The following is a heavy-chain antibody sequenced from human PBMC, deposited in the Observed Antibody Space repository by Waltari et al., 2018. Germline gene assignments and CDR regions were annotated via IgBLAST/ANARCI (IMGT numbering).Heavy chain of an antibody. V-gene: IGHV4-34*01. Sequence: QVQLQQWGAGLLKPSETLSLTCAVYGGSFSGYYWSWIRQPPGKGLEWIGESNHSGSTNYNPSLKSRVTISVDTSKNQFSLKLSSVTAADTAVYYCARQPYSSSWYFDYYYYYGMDVWGQGNTVTVSS. CDR2: SNHSGST. D-gene: IGHD6-13*01. CDR3: ARQPYSSSWYFDYYYYYGMDV. J-gene: IGHJ6*02. CDR1: GGSFSGYY.